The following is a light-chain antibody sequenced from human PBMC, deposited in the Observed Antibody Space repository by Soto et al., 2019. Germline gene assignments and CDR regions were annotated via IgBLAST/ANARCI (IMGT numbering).Light chain of an antibody. CDR3: QQYVSTRT. V-gene: IGKV3-20*01. CDR1: QSVSSSY. Sequence: EVVMTKSPCTLSLSTGERATLSCRASQSVSSSYLAWYQQKPGQAPRLLIYGASSRATGIPDRFSGSGSGTDFTLTISRLEPEDFAVYYCQQYVSTRTFGHGSMVDIK. CDR2: GAS. J-gene: IGKJ1*01.